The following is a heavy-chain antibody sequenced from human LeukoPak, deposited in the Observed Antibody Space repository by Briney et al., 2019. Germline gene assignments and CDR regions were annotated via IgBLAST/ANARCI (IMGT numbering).Heavy chain of an antibody. CDR3: ARDGFNISPPPTS. D-gene: IGHD3-3*02. CDR1: GFTFSSYW. J-gene: IGHJ5*02. Sequence: GGSLRLSCAASGFTFSSYWMSWVRQAPGKGLEWVANIKQDGSEKYYVDSVKGRFTISRDNAKNSLYLQMNSLRAQDTAVYYCARDGFNISPPPTSWGQGTLVTVSS. CDR2: IKQDGSEK. V-gene: IGHV3-7*01.